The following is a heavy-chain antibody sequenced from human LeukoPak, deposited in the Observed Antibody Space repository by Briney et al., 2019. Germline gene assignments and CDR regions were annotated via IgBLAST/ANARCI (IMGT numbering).Heavy chain of an antibody. D-gene: IGHD6-19*01. Sequence: PSETLSLTCTVSGYSISSGYYWGWIRQPPGKGLEWIGSIYHSGSTYYNPSLKSRVTISVDTSKNQFSLKLSSVTAADTAVYYCARDSSGLGPFGYWGQGTLVTVSS. V-gene: IGHV4-38-2*02. CDR1: GYSISSGYY. J-gene: IGHJ4*02. CDR2: IYHSGST. CDR3: ARDSSGLGPFGY.